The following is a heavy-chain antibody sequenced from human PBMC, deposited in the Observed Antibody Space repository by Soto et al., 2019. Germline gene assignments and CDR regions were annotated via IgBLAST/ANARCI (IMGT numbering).Heavy chain of an antibody. CDR2: ISGSGVSA. CDR1: GFIFSSYA. J-gene: IGHJ3*01. D-gene: IGHD3-10*01. Sequence: EVQLLESGGGLEQPGGSLRLSCAASGFIFSSYAMNWVRQAPGKGLEWVSGISGSGVSAYYADSVKGRFSISRDNSKNTLYLQMNSLRAEDTAIYYCAKLPIIRGNALDLWGQGTMVTVSS. V-gene: IGHV3-23*01. CDR3: AKLPIIRGNALDL.